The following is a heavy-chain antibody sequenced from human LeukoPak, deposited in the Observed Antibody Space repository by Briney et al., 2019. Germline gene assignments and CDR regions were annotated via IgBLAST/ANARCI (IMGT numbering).Heavy chain of an antibody. D-gene: IGHD3-22*01. CDR3: ARDIKRGSYYYDSSGRRGIDY. CDR2: IWYDGSNK. J-gene: IGHJ4*02. Sequence: GGSLRLSCAASGFTLSSYGMHWVRQAPGKGLEWVAVIWYDGSNKYYADSVKGRFTISRDNSKNTLYLQMNSLRAEDTAVYYCARDIKRGSYYYDSSGRRGIDYWGQGTLVTVSS. V-gene: IGHV3-33*01. CDR1: GFTLSSYG.